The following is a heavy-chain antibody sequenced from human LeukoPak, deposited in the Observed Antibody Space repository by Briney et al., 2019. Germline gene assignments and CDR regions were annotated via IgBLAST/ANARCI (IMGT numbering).Heavy chain of an antibody. CDR2: TRYDGSNK. CDR1: GFTFSSYG. V-gene: IGHV3-30*02. CDR3: AKGGTYYDFWSGYY. J-gene: IGHJ4*02. D-gene: IGHD3-3*01. Sequence: PGGSLRLSCAASGFTFSSYGMHWVRQAPGKGLEWVAFTRYDGSNKYYADSVKGRFTISRDNSKNTLYLQMNSLRAEDTAVYYCAKGGTYYDFWSGYYWRQGTLVTVSS.